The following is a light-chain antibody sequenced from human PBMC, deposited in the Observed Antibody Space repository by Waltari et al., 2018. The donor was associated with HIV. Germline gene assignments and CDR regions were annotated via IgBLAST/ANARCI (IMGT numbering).Light chain of an antibody. CDR1: SSTIGSRS. CDR2: SNT. CDR3: SAWDVTLNGLV. V-gene: IGLV1-44*01. Sequence: QSLLTQSPSASGTPGQRVNISCFGTSSTIGSRSVNWYQHFPGTPPKLLIFSNTERPSGVPDRFSGSKSGTSASLAISGLHSQDEADYYCSAWDVTLNGLVFGGGTRLSVL. J-gene: IGLJ2*01.